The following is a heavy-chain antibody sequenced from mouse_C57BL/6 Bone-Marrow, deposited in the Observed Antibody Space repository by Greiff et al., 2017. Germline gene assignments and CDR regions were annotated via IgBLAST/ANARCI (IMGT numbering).Heavy chain of an antibody. V-gene: IGHV1-72*01. Sequence: QVQLQQPGAELVKPGASVKLSCKASGYTFTSYWMHWVKQRPGRGLEWIGRIDPNSGGTKYNEKFKSKATLTVDKPSRTAYMQLSSLTSEDSAVYYCARSRLTTVVAPYAMDYWGQGTSVTVSS. CDR1: GYTFTSYW. D-gene: IGHD1-1*01. J-gene: IGHJ4*01. CDR3: ARSRLTTVVAPYAMDY. CDR2: IDPNSGGT.